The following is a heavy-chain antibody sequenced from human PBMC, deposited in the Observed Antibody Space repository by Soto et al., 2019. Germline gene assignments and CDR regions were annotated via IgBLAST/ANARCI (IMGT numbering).Heavy chain of an antibody. CDR2: IITYNGNT. J-gene: IGHJ4*02. CDR1: GYTFSSYA. V-gene: IGHV1-18*01. CDR3: ARTGPPVDY. Sequence: QVQLVQSGAEVKKPGASVKVSCKASGYTFSSYAISWVRQAPGQGLEWMGWIITYNGNTNYAQKLQGRVTMTTDTSTTTASMDLRSLRSDDTAVYYCARTGPPVDYWGQGTLVTVSS.